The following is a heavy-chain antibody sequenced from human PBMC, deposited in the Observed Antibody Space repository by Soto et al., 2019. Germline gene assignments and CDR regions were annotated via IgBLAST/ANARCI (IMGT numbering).Heavy chain of an antibody. D-gene: IGHD6-13*01. Sequence: GESLQISCKGSGYSFTSYWIAWVRQVPGKGLELMGVIYPGDSDIRYSPSFQGQVTISADKSISTAYLQWSSLKASDTAMYYCARTAAAGKYYYGMDVWGQGTTVTVSS. CDR3: ARTAAAGKYYYGMDV. CDR1: GYSFTSYW. V-gene: IGHV5-51*01. CDR2: IYPGDSDI. J-gene: IGHJ6*02.